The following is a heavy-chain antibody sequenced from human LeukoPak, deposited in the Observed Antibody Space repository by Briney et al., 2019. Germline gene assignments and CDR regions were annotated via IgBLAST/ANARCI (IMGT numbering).Heavy chain of an antibody. V-gene: IGHV4-4*07. D-gene: IGHD3-10*01. CDR3: ARDYGLLWFGRTVYYFDY. J-gene: IGHJ4*02. CDR2: IYTSGST. Sequence: KPSETLSLTCTVSGGSISSYYWSWIRQPAGKGLEWIGRIYTSGSTNYNPSLKSRVTMSVDTSKNQFSLKPSSVTAADTAVYYCARDYGLLWFGRTVYYFDYWGQGTLVTVSS. CDR1: GGSISSYY.